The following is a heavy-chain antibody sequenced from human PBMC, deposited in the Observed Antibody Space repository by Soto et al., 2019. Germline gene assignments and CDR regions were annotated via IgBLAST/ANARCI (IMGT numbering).Heavy chain of an antibody. Sequence: PGESLKISCKGSGYSFTSYWISWVRQMPGKGLEWMGRIDPSDSYTNYSPSFQGHVTISADKSISTAYLQWSSLQASDTAMYYCARLELRRDGYNFYGMDVWGQGTTVTVSS. CDR3: ARLELRRDGYNFYGMDV. V-gene: IGHV5-10-1*01. CDR2: IDPSDSYT. CDR1: GYSFTSYW. D-gene: IGHD5-12*01. J-gene: IGHJ6*02.